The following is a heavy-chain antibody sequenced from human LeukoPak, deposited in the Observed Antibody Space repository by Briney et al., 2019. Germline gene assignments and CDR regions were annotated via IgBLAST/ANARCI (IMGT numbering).Heavy chain of an antibody. J-gene: IGHJ4*02. CDR3: ARDPGYSSSWYYFDY. CDR1: GGSISSGSYY. CDR2: IYTSRST. Sequence: PSETLSLTCTVSGGSISSGSYYWSWIRQPAGKGLEWIGRIYTSRSTNYNPSPQSRVNISVDQSQNQFSLKLTSVTAADTAVYYCARDPGYSSSWYYFDYWGQGTLVTVSS. D-gene: IGHD6-13*01. V-gene: IGHV4-61*02.